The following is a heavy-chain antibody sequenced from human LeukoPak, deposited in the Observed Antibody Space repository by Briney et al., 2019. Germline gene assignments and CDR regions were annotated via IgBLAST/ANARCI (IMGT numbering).Heavy chain of an antibody. CDR3: AKIGFPTTVLTPGTVW. CDR2: ISNSGGST. CDR1: GFTFTTYS. D-gene: IGHD4-23*01. J-gene: IGHJ4*02. Sequence: GGTLRLYCAASGFTFTTYSLTWVRQAPGKGLEWVSAISNSGGSTHYADSVKGRFTISRDNSKSTLYLQMSSLRAEDTAVYYCAKIGFPTTVLTPGTVWWGQGTLVTVSS. V-gene: IGHV3-23*01.